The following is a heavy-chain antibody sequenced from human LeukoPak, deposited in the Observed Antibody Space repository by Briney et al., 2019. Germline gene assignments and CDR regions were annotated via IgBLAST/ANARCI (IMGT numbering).Heavy chain of an antibody. CDR1: GASISSSDNF. Sequence: SETLSLTCTVSGASISSSDNFWVWIRQPPGKGLEWIGTIYYRGSYYNPSLKSRVTMSVDASKKQFSLKLNSVTAADTAVYYCARGAGPGVYHYDRSGYYFGTVFDFWGQGTLVTVSS. V-gene: IGHV4-39*07. CDR2: IYYRGS. D-gene: IGHD3-22*01. J-gene: IGHJ4*02. CDR3: ARGAGPGVYHYDRSGYYFGTVFDF.